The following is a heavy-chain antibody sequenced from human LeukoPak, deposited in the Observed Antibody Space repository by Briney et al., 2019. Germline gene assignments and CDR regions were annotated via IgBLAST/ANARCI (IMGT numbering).Heavy chain of an antibody. CDR3: TTSGGTTTRFVDY. CDR2: IISKADGGTA. V-gene: IGHV3-15*01. D-gene: IGHD2/OR15-2a*01. Sequence: GGSLRLSCAASGFAFSNAWMSWVRQAPGKGLEWVGRIISKADGGTADYAAPVKGRFTISRDDSKNTLYLQMNSLKTEDTAVYYCTTSGGTTTRFVDYWGQGTLVSVSS. J-gene: IGHJ4*02. CDR1: GFAFSNAW.